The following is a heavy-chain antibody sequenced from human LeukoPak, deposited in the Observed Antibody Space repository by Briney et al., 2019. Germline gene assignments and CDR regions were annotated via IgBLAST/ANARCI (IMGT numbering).Heavy chain of an antibody. CDR3: ARDPSGYGNY. CDR2: ISSSSSYI. V-gene: IGHV3-21*01. CDR1: GFTFSRYS. D-gene: IGHD3-22*01. Sequence: GGSLRLSCAASGFTFSRYSMIWVRQAPGKGLEWVSSISSSSSYIYYADSVKGRFTISRDNAKNSLYLQMNSLRAEDTAVYYCARDPSGYGNYWGQGTLVSVSS. J-gene: IGHJ4*02.